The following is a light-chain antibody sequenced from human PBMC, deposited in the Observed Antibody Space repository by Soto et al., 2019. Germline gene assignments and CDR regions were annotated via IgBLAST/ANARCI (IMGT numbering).Light chain of an antibody. J-gene: IGKJ1*01. V-gene: IGKV1-5*01. CDR2: DAS. CDR3: QQYSSYSAWT. CDR1: QSISKW. Sequence: DIQMTQSPSTLSASIGDRVNITCRASQSISKWLAWHQQKPGKAPKLLIYDASTLQSGVPPRFSGSGSGTEFTLTIRSLQPDDIATYYCQQYSSYSAWTFGEGTKVEIK.